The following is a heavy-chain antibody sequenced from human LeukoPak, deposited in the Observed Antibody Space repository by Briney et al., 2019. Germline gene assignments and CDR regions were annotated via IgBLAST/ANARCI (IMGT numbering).Heavy chain of an antibody. V-gene: IGHV4-4*09. CDR1: GGSISSYY. J-gene: IGHJ6*04. D-gene: IGHD1-26*01. CDR3: ARHGSVHSPLNV. Sequence: SETLSLTCTVSGGSISSYYWSWIRQPPGKGLEWIGYIFTSGSTNYNPSLRSRVTISVDTSKNQFSLTLSSVTAADTAEYCCARHGSVHSPLNVWGKGTAVTVSS. CDR2: IFTSGST.